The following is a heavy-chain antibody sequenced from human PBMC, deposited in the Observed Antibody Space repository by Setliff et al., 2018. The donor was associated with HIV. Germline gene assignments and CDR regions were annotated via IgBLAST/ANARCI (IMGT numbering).Heavy chain of an antibody. J-gene: IGHJ4*02. Sequence: ASVKVSCKASGYTFTSYYMHWVRQAPGQGLEWMGIINPSGGSTSHAQKFQGRVTITADKSTSTAYMELSSLRSEDTAVYSCARVATVSHPGDYFDYWGQGTLVTVSS. D-gene: IGHD4-4*01. CDR2: INPSGGST. CDR3: ARVATVSHPGDYFDY. V-gene: IGHV1-46*01. CDR1: GYTFTSYY.